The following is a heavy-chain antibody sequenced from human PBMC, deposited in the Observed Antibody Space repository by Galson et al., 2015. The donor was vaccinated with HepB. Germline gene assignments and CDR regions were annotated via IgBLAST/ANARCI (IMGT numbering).Heavy chain of an antibody. CDR3: ARDGEGATAPDI. J-gene: IGHJ3*02. CDR2: IWYDGNDK. V-gene: IGHV3-33*01. D-gene: IGHD1-26*01. Sequence: VATIWYDGNDKSFADSVKGRFSMSRDNSKNTVDLQMNGLRIEDTAMYYCARDGEGATAPDIWGLGTMVTVSS.